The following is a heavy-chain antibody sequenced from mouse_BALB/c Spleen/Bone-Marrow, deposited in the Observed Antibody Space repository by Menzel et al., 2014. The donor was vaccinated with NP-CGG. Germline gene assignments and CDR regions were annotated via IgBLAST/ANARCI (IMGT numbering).Heavy chain of an antibody. CDR2: INPDSNTI. CDR1: GFDFSRYW. V-gene: IGHV4-1*02. CDR3: ARLGYYGSFAY. J-gene: IGHJ3*01. D-gene: IGHD1-2*01. Sequence: DVKLQEPGGGLVQPGGSLKLSCAASGFDFSRYWMSWVRQAPGKGLEWIGEINPDSNTINYTPSLKGKFIISRDNAKNTLYLQMSKVRSEDTALYYCARLGYYGSFAYWGQGTLVTVSA.